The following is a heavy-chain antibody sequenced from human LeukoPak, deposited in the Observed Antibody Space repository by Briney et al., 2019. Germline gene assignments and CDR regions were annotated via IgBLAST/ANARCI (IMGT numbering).Heavy chain of an antibody. J-gene: IGHJ4*02. CDR2: IYPGDSDT. V-gene: IGHV5-51*01. D-gene: IGHD1-26*01. Sequence: GESLKISCKVSGYNFTTYWIGWVRQMPGKGLEWMGIIYPGDSDTTYSPSFQGQVTISADKSITTAYLQWSSLKASDTAMYYCARLNGGATGYFDYWGQGTLVTVPS. CDR1: GYNFTTYW. CDR3: ARLNGGATGYFDY.